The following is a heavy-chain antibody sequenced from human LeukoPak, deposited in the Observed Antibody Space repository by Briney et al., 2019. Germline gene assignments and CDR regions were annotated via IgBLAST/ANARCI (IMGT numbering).Heavy chain of an antibody. D-gene: IGHD1-26*01. CDR2: IYTSGST. J-gene: IGHJ4*02. CDR1: GGSISSGSYY. V-gene: IGHV4-61*02. CDR3: ATTTIRLGY. Sequence: PSQTLSFTCTVSGGSISSGSYYWSWIRQPAGKGLEWIGRIYTSGSTNYNPSLKSRVTISVDTSKNQFSLKLSSVTAADTAVYYCATTTIRLGYWGQGTLVTVSS.